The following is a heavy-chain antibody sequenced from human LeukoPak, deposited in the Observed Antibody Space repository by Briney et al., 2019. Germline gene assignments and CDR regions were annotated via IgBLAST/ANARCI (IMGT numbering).Heavy chain of an antibody. J-gene: IGHJ4*02. CDR1: GGSFSGYY. Sequence: SETLSLTCAVCGGSFSGYYWSWIRQPPGKGLEWIGEINHSGSTNYNPSLKSRVTISVDTSKNQFSLKLSSVTAADTAVYYCARGRSGWYGGGDYWGQGTLVTVSS. V-gene: IGHV4-34*01. D-gene: IGHD6-19*01. CDR2: INHSGST. CDR3: ARGRSGWYGGGDY.